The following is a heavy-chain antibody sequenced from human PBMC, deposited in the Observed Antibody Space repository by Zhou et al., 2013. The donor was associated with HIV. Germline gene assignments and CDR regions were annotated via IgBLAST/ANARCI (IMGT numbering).Heavy chain of an antibody. V-gene: IGHV1-69*05. CDR2: SFLSLEQ. CDR1: GGTLINQA. J-gene: IGHJ6*02. D-gene: IGHD3-10*01. CDR3: AIGSLYGSGRLFGGSYNYYGMDV. Sequence: QLQLVQSGAEVKKPGSSVKVSCKASGGTLINQAISWVRQAPGQGRRVDGRGSFLSLEQQTTHRSSRTESRFPTDESTTTVYMDLSRLRSDDTAFYYCAIGSLYGSGRLFGGSYNYYGMDVWGQGTTVTVSS.